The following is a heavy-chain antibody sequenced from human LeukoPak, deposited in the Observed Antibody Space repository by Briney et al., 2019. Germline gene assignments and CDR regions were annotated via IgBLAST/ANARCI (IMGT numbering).Heavy chain of an antibody. V-gene: IGHV3-7*01. CDR1: GFTVSEFW. CDR3: ARVSAAGTGFLDL. J-gene: IGHJ2*01. Sequence: GGSLRLSCAASGFTVSEFWMTWVRQTPGKGLEWVANINQYGTEKNYMDSMKGRLTTSRDNTNNSLFLQMNSLRVDDTAVYHCARVSAAGTGFLDLWGRGTLVLVSA. CDR2: INQYGTEK. D-gene: IGHD6-13*01.